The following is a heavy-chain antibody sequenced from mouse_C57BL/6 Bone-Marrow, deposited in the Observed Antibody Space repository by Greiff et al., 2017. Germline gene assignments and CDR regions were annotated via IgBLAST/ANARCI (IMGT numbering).Heavy chain of an antibody. J-gene: IGHJ3*01. V-gene: IGHV5-6*01. CDR2: ISSGGSYT. Sequence: EVQLVESGGDLVKPGGSLKLSCAASGFTFSSYCMSWVRQTPDKRLEWVATISSGGSYTYYPDSLKGRFTISRDNATNTPYLQMSSLKSEDTAMYDCGRGDRRTGLAYWGQGTLVTVSA. CDR1: GFTFSSYC. D-gene: IGHD2-13*01. CDR3: GRGDRRTGLAY.